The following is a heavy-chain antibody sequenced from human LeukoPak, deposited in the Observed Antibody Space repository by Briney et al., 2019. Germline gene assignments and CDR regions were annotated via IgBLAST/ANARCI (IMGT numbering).Heavy chain of an antibody. Sequence: PSETLSLTCAVSGYSISSGYYWGWIRQPPGKGVEWVGSIYHSGSTYYNPSLKSRVTISVDTSKNQFSLKLSSVTAADTAVYYCARVFSGASHAFDIWGQGTMVTVSS. J-gene: IGHJ3*02. CDR2: IYHSGST. CDR1: GYSISSGYY. D-gene: IGHD2-2*01. V-gene: IGHV4-38-2*01. CDR3: ARVFSGASHAFDI.